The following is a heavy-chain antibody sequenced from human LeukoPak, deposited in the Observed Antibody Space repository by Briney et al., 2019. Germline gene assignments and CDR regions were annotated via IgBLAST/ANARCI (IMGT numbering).Heavy chain of an antibody. CDR3: ARSGYCSSTSCPRYYYYYYMDV. D-gene: IGHD2-2*01. V-gene: IGHV4-34*01. Sequence: PSETLSLTCAVYGGSFSGYYWSWIRQPPGKGLEWIGEINHSGSTNYNPSLKSRVTISVDTSKNQFSLKLSSVTAADTAVYYCARSGYCSSTSCPRYYYYYYMDVWGKGTTVTVSS. CDR1: GGSFSGYY. J-gene: IGHJ6*03. CDR2: INHSGST.